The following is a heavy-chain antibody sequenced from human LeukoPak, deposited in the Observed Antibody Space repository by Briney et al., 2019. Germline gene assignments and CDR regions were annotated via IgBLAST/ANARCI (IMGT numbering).Heavy chain of an antibody. CDR3: GKNRYSGSLSPFDI. Sequence: GGSLRLSCAASGFTFDDYGMSWVRQAPGKGLEWVSGINWNGGSTGYADSVKGRFTISRDNSKNTLYLQMNSLRAEDTAVYYCGKNRYSGSLSPFDIWGQGTMVIVSS. D-gene: IGHD1-26*01. J-gene: IGHJ3*02. V-gene: IGHV3-20*04. CDR1: GFTFDDYG. CDR2: INWNGGST.